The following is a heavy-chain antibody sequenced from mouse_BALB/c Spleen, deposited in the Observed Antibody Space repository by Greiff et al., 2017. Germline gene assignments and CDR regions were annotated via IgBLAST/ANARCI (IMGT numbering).Heavy chain of an antibody. D-gene: IGHD3-3*01. CDR2: ISYDGSN. Sequence: ESGPGLVKPSQSLSLTCSVTGYSITSGYYWNWIRQFPGNKLEWMGYISYDGSNNYNPSLKNRISITRDTSKNQFFLKLNSVTTEDTATYYCARDGGHRPLAYWGQGTLVTVSA. CDR1: GYSITSGYY. J-gene: IGHJ3*01. CDR3: ARDGGHRPLAY. V-gene: IGHV3-6*02.